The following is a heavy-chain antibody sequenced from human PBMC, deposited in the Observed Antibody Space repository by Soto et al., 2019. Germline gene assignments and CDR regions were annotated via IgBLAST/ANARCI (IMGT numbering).Heavy chain of an antibody. J-gene: IGHJ4*02. CDR1: GHSISSTYN. V-gene: IGHV4-38-2*01. CDR3: ARDSVYFDY. Sequence: LSLTCAVSGHSISSTYNWGWIRQPPGKGLEWIGSYYLDGGTSYNPSLKRRVTISADTSKNQFSLKLTSVTAADTAVYYCARDSVYFDYWGRGTLVTVSS. D-gene: IGHD3-10*01. CDR2: YYLDGGT.